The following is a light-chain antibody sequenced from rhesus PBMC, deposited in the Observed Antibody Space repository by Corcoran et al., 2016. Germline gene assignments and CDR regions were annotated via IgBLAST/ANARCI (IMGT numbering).Light chain of an antibody. CDR2: KAY. Sequence: DIQMTQSPSSLSASVGDTVTITCRASQGISRYLAWYQQKPGNAPKLLIYKAYTLQSGVPSRVSGRGSGTDFTLNISSLQPEDFATYYCQQHNSYPLTFGGGTKVEIK. V-gene: IGKV1-25*01. CDR1: QGISRY. CDR3: QQHNSYPLT. J-gene: IGKJ4*01.